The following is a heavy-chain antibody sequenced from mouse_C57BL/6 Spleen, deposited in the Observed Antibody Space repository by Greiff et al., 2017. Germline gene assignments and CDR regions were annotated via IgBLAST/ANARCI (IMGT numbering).Heavy chain of an antibody. CDR2: IDPSDSYT. J-gene: IGHJ2*01. D-gene: IGHD1-1*01. CDR3: ARSNYSFLFDY. V-gene: IGHV1-69*01. CDR1: GYTFTSYW. Sequence: QVQLQQPGAELVMPGASVKLSCKASGYTFTSYWMHWVKQRPGQGLEWIGEIDPSDSYTNYNQKFKGKSTLTVDKSSSTAYMQLSSLTSEDSAVYYCARSNYSFLFDYWGQGTTLTVSS.